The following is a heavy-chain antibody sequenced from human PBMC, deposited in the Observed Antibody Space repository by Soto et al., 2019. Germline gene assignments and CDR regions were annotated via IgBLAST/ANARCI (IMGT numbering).Heavy chain of an antibody. J-gene: IGHJ6*02. V-gene: IGHV1-8*01. CDR1: GYTFTSYD. CDR2: MNPNSGNT. D-gene: IGHD3-3*01. CDR3: ARAGFGGYDFWSGYYWGGYYYGMDV. Sequence: GASVKVSCKASGYTFTSYDINWVRQATGQGXEWMGWMNPNSGNTGYAQKFQGRVTMTRNTSISTAYMELSSLRSEDTAVYYCARAGFGGYDFWSGYYWGGYYYGMDVWGQGTTVTVSS.